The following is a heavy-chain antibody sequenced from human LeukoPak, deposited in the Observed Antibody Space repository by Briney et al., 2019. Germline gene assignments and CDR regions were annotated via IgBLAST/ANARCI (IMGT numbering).Heavy chain of an antibody. CDR2: ISYDGSNQ. J-gene: IGHJ4*02. D-gene: IGHD5-18*01. CDR1: GFTFSSYA. Sequence: RGGSLRLSCAASGFTFSSYAMHWVRQAPGKGLEWVTVISYDGSNQYYTDSVKGRFTISRDNSKNMLYLQMNSLRTEDRAVYYCARGLQRHVDTTMVSRLWDYWGQGTLVTVSS. CDR3: ARGLQRHVDTTMVSRLWDY. V-gene: IGHV3-30*04.